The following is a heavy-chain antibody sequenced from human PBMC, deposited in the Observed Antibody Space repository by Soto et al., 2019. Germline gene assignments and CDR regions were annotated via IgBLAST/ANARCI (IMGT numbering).Heavy chain of an antibody. Sequence: GESLKISCNGSGYSFTSYWIGWVRQMPGKGLGWMGIIYPGDSDTRYSPSFQGQVTISADKSISTAYLQWSSLKASDTAMYYCARGALGYCSGGSRPLDYWGQGTLVTVSS. V-gene: IGHV5-51*01. CDR2: IYPGDSDT. CDR3: ARGALGYCSGGSRPLDY. D-gene: IGHD2-15*01. CDR1: GYSFTSYW. J-gene: IGHJ4*02.